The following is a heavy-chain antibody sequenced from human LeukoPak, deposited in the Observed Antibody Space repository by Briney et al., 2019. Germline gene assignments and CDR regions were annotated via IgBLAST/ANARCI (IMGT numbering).Heavy chain of an antibody. J-gene: IGHJ4*02. Sequence: GGSLRLSCAASGFPFSTYWMHWVRQAPGKGLLWVSRISGDGSSANYADSVRGRFTISRDNAKNTVYLQMNSLRAEDTAVYYCARDRGDWLPRDIDYWGQGTLVTVSS. CDR3: ARDRGDWLPRDIDY. D-gene: IGHD2-21*02. CDR2: ISGDGSSA. V-gene: IGHV3-74*01. CDR1: GFPFSTYW.